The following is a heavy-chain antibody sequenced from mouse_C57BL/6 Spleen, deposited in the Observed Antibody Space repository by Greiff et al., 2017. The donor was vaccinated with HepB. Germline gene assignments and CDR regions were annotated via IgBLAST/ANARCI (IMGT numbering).Heavy chain of an antibody. CDR1: GYTFTDYY. Sequence: VQLQQSGPELVKPGASVKISCKASGYTFTDYYMNWVKQSHGKSLEWIGDINPNNGGTSYNQKFKGKATLTVDKSSSTAYMELRSLTSEDSAVYYCARPYYSNYVRAMDYWGQGTSVTVSS. CDR3: ARPYYSNYVRAMDY. J-gene: IGHJ4*01. D-gene: IGHD2-5*01. V-gene: IGHV1-26*01. CDR2: INPNNGGT.